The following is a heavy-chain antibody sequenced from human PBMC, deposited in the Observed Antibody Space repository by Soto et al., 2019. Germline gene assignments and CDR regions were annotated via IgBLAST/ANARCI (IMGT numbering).Heavy chain of an antibody. CDR1: GASINNYY. V-gene: IGHV4-59*01. J-gene: IGHJ6*02. CDR3: AGDTYGMDV. CDR2: IHYSGTT. Sequence: QVQLQESGPGLVKPSETLSLTCTVSGASINNYYCNWVRQPPGKGLEWIGSIHYSGTTHYNPSLERRVTISADSAKNQFSLKQNSVPAADTAVYYCAGDTYGMDVWGQGTTVTVSS.